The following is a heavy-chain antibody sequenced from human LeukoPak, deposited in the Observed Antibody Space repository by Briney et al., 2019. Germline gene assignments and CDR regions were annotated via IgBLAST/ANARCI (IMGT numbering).Heavy chain of an antibody. Sequence: PGGSLRLSCAASGFTFSSYGMHWVRQAPGKGLEWVAVISYDGSNKYYADSVKGRFTISRDNSKNTLYLQMNSLRAEDTAVYYCAAARYGWYFDLWGRGTLVTVSS. D-gene: IGHD1-1*01. CDR3: AAARYGWYFDL. V-gene: IGHV3-30*19. J-gene: IGHJ2*01. CDR1: GFTFSSYG. CDR2: ISYDGSNK.